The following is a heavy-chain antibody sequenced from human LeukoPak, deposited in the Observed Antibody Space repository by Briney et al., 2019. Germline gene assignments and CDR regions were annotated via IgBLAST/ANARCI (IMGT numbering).Heavy chain of an antibody. CDR2: ISSSGSTI. D-gene: IGHD3-10*01. Sequence: GGSLRLSCAASGFTFSSYEMNWVRQAPGKGLEWVSYISSSGSTIYYADSVKGRFTISRDNAKNSLYLQMNSLRAEDTAVYYCARVRTYYYGSGGNRMIPFDYWGQGTLVTVSS. CDR1: GFTFSSYE. J-gene: IGHJ4*02. CDR3: ARVRTYYYGSGGNRMIPFDY. V-gene: IGHV3-48*03.